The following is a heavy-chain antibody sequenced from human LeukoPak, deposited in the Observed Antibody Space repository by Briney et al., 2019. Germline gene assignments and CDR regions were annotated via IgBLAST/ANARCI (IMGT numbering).Heavy chain of an antibody. CDR3: ARTPHYYYGSGGNWFDP. Sequence: SETLSLTCTVSGGSISSSYWSWIRQPPGKGLEWIGYIYYSASTNHNPSLKSRVTISVDTSKNQFSLKLRSVTAADTAVYYCARTPHYYYGSGGNWFDPWGQGTLVTVSS. J-gene: IGHJ5*02. CDR2: IYYSAST. D-gene: IGHD3-10*01. CDR1: GGSISSSY. V-gene: IGHV4-59*01.